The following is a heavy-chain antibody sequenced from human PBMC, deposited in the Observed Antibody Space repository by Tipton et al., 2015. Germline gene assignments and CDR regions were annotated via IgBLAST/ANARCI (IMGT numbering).Heavy chain of an antibody. V-gene: IGHV3-21*01. D-gene: IGHD6-19*01. CDR2: ISSLSSYI. CDR3: ARVYSSGWHFDY. CDR1: GFTFSSYS. J-gene: IGHJ4*02. Sequence: GSLRLSCAASGFTFSSYSINWVRQAPGKGLEWVSSISSLSSYIYYADSVKGRFTISRDNAQNSLFLQMNSLRAEDTAVYYCARVYSSGWHFDYWGQGTLVSVSS.